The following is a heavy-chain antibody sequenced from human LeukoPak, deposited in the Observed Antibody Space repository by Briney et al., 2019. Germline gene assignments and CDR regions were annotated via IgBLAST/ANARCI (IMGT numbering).Heavy chain of an antibody. V-gene: IGHV1-69*01. Sequence: FGTANYAQKFQGRVTITADESTSTAYMELSSLRSEDTAVYYCATKAHCGGDCYSAEYFQHWGQGTLVTVSS. CDR2: FGTA. CDR3: ATKAHCGGDCYSAEYFQH. D-gene: IGHD2-21*02. J-gene: IGHJ1*01.